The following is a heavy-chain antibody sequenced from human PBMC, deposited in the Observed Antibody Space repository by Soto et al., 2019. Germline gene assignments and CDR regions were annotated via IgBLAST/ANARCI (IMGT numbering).Heavy chain of an antibody. CDR1: GYTFTSYD. V-gene: IGHV1-8*01. CDR2: MNPNSGNT. Sequence: QVQLVQSGAEVKKPGASVKVSCKASGYTFTSYDINWVRQATGQGHEWMGWMNPNSGNTGDAQKFQDRVTMTRNTSISTAYMELGSLRSEDTAVYYCARESGSYDYYYGRDVWGQGTTVTVS. CDR3: ARESGSYDYYYGRDV. D-gene: IGHD3-10*01. J-gene: IGHJ6*02.